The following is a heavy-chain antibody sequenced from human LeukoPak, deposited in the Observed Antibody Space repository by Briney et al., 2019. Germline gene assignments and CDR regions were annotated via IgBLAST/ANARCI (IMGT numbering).Heavy chain of an antibody. CDR3: AKEALSYGDPDYYGMDV. CDR1: GFTFSSYS. V-gene: IGHV3-21*01. CDR2: ISSSSSYI. J-gene: IGHJ6*02. Sequence: PGGSLRLSCAASGFTFSSYSMNWVRQAPGKGLEWVSSISSSSSYIYYADSVKGRFTISRDNAKNSLYLQMNSLRAEDTAVYYCAKEALSYGDPDYYGMDVWGQGTTVIVSS. D-gene: IGHD4-17*01.